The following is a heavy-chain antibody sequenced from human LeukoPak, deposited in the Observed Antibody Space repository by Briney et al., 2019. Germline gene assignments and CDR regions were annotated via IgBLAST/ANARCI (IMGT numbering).Heavy chain of an antibody. CDR2: ISYGETEK. Sequence: GGSLRLSCEPHGFTFSNYGMHWVRQPPGKGLEWVAFISYGETEKQYADSVKDRFAISRDDSKNTLFLQMNSLRDEDTAIYYCAKVHGWGRQLGYYFDYWGQGTLVTVSS. D-gene: IGHD2-15*01. J-gene: IGHJ4*02. CDR3: AKVHGWGRQLGYYFDY. V-gene: IGHV3-30*02. CDR1: GFTFSNYG.